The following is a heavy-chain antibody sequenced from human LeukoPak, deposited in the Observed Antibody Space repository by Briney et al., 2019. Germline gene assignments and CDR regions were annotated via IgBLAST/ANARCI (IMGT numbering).Heavy chain of an antibody. V-gene: IGHV4-31*03. CDR2: IYYSGST. D-gene: IGHD4-17*01. Sequence: SETLSLTCTVSGGSISSGGYYWSWIRQHPGKGLEWIGYIYYSGSTYYNPSLKSRVTISVDTSKNQFSLKLSPVTAADTAVYYCARVRKPGGDYVGFDYWGQGTLVTVSS. J-gene: IGHJ4*02. CDR1: GGSISSGGYY. CDR3: ARVRKPGGDYVGFDY.